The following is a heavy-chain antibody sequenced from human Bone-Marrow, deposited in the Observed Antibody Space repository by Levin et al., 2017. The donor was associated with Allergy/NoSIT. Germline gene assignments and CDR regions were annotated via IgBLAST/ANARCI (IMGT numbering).Heavy chain of an antibody. CDR2: INHSGST. D-gene: IGHD3-9*01. V-gene: IGHV4-34*01. CDR3: ARGGSLQRYWGYYDILTGSGAIDY. Sequence: PGGSLRLSCAVYGGSFSGYYWSWIRQPPGKGLEWIGEINHSGSTNYNPSLKSRVTISVDTSKNQFSLKLSSVTAADTAVYYCARGGSLQRYWGYYDILTGSGAIDYWGQGTLVTVSS. J-gene: IGHJ4*02. CDR1: GGSFSGYY.